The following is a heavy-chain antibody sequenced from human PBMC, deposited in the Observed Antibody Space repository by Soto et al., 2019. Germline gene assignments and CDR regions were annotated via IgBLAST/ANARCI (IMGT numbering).Heavy chain of an antibody. CDR1: GGSVSSGSYY. CDR2: IFYRGST. CDR3: ARDFYPLAYYFDY. V-gene: IGHV4-61*01. Sequence: SETLSLTCSVSGGSVSSGSYYWSWIRQPPGKGLEWIGYIFYRGSTKYNPSLKNRVTISVDTSKNQFSLKLSSVTAADTAVYYCARDFYPLAYYFDYWGQGTLVTVS. J-gene: IGHJ4*02.